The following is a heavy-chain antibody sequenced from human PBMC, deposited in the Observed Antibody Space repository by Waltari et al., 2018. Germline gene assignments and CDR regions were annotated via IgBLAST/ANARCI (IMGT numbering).Heavy chain of an antibody. J-gene: IGHJ5*02. CDR2: IYYSGST. D-gene: IGHD2-15*01. V-gene: IGHV4-59*01. CDR1: GGSISSYY. CDR3: ARLLTVAATTTTKSNWFDP. Sequence: QVQLQESGPGLVKPSETLSLTCTVSGGSISSYYWSWIRQPPGKGLEWIGYIYYSGSTNYNPSLKCRCTISVDTSKNQFSLKLSSVTAADTAVYYCARLLTVAATTTTKSNWFDPWGQGTLVTVSS.